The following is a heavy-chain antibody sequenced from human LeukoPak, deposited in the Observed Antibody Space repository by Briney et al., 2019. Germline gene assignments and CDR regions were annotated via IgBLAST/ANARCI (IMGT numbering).Heavy chain of an antibody. J-gene: IGHJ6*03. CDR2: ITPIVDIA. D-gene: IGHD6-13*01. Sequence: GASVNVSCKASGGSFSNYAFSWVRQAPGQGLEWMGRITPIVDIATYIQKFQGRVTITANKFTSTAYMELSSLTSEDTAVYYCARGIAAAGTHYYYYYYMDVWGKGTTVTVSS. CDR1: GGSFSNYA. CDR3: ARGIAAAGTHYYYYYYMDV. V-gene: IGHV1-69*04.